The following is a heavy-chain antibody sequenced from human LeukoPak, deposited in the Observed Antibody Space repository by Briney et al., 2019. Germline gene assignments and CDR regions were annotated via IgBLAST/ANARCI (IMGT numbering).Heavy chain of an antibody. Sequence: GGSLRLSCAASGFTFSSYAMSWVHQAPGKGLEWVSAISGSGGSTYYADSVKGRFTISRDNSKNTLYLQMNSLRAEDTAVYYCAKVEAVAGIRSVFYYYYGMDVWGQGTTVTVSS. CDR3: AKVEAVAGIRSVFYYYYGMDV. J-gene: IGHJ6*02. CDR2: ISGSGGST. CDR1: GFTFSSYA. V-gene: IGHV3-23*01. D-gene: IGHD6-19*01.